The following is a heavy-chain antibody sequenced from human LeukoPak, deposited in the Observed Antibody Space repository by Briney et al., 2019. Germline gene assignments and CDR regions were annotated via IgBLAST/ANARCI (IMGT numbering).Heavy chain of an antibody. J-gene: IGHJ6*04. Sequence: GGSLRLSCAASGFTFSSYTMNWVRLAPGKGLEWVSSISHTTSSTYCADSVRGRFNSSRDNSKNTLYLQMTSLRAEDTAVYFCAKAFSSNYFGMDVWGKGTTVIVSS. D-gene: IGHD2/OR15-2a*01. CDR1: GFTFSSYT. V-gene: IGHV3-23*01. CDR2: ISHTTSST. CDR3: AKAFSSNYFGMDV.